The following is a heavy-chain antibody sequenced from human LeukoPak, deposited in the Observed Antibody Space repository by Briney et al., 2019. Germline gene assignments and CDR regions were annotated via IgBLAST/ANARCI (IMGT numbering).Heavy chain of an antibody. CDR2: INSDGSST. D-gene: IGHD6-19*01. Sequence: GGSLRLSCAASGFTFSSYWMHWVRQAPGKGLVWVSRINSDGSSTSYADSVKGRFTISRDNAKNTLYLQMNSLRAEDTAVYYCAIYSSGRFSPGHYFDYWGQGTLVTVSS. V-gene: IGHV3-74*01. CDR1: GFTFSSYW. J-gene: IGHJ4*02. CDR3: AIYSSGRFSPGHYFDY.